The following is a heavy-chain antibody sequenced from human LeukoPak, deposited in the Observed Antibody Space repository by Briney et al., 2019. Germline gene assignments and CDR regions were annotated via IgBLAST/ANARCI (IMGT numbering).Heavy chain of an antibody. J-gene: IGHJ4*02. D-gene: IGHD3-3*01. CDR1: GGSISSNY. Sequence: KTSETLSLTCTVSGGSISSNYWRWIRQPPGKRLEWIGHIYYSGSTNYNPSLKSRVTISVDTSKNQFSLKLSSVTAADTAVYYCASRSSIWSGYQDTLYYFDSWGQGTLVTVSS. CDR2: IYYSGST. V-gene: IGHV4-59*01. CDR3: ASRSSIWSGYQDTLYYFDS.